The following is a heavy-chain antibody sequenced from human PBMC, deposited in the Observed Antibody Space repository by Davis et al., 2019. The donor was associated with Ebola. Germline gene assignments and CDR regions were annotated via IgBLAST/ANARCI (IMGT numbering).Heavy chain of an antibody. CDR3: ARGGTIFGVVIGETHLPDYYGMDV. CDR1: GGSISSYY. V-gene: IGHV4-4*07. D-gene: IGHD3-3*01. Sequence: LSCTVSGGSISSYYWSWIRQPAGKGLEWIGRIYTSGSTNYNPSLKSRVTMSVDTSKNQFSLKLSSVTAADTAVYYCARGGTIFGVVIGETHLPDYYGMDVWGQGTTVTVSS. CDR2: IYTSGST. J-gene: IGHJ6*02.